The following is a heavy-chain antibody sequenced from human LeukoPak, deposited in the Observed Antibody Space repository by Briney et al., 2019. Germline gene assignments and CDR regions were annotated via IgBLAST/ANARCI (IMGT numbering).Heavy chain of an antibody. V-gene: IGHV4-39*01. D-gene: IGHD2-15*01. J-gene: IGHJ4*02. CDR1: GGSISGSTYF. CDR3: ARMSSSG. Sequence: PSETLSLTCTVSGGSISGSTYFWGWIRQPPGKGLEWMGSIYYSGSTYQNPSLKSRVTISVDTSKNQFSLKLSSVTAADTAVYYCARMSSSGWGQGTLVTVSS. CDR2: IYYSGST.